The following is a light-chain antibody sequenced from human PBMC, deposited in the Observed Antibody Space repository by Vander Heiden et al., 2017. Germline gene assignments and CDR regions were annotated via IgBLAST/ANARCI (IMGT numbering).Light chain of an antibody. CDR2: WAS. Sequence: IVMTQSPYSLPVSLGERATINCKSRQTDLYSSNNKNNLAWYQQKPGQPPKLLIYWASTRESGVPDRFSGSGSGTDFTLTISSLQAEDVAVYYCQQYYNTPLTFGGGTKVEIK. V-gene: IGKV4-1*01. J-gene: IGKJ4*01. CDR1: QTDLYSSNNKNN. CDR3: QQYYNTPLT.